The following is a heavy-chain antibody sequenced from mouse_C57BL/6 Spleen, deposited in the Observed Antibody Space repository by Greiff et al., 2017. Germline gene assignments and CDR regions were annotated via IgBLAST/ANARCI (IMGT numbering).Heavy chain of an antibody. CDR3: ANDYEAAY. CDR1: GYSFTSYY. V-gene: IGHV1-66*01. D-gene: IGHD2-4*01. CDR2: IYPGSGNT. Sequence: VQLVESGPELVKPGASVKISCKASGYSFTSYYIHWVKQRPGQGLAWIGWIYPGSGNTKYNEKFKGKATLTADTSSSTAYMQLSSLTSEDSAVYYCANDYEAAYWGQGTLVTVSA. J-gene: IGHJ3*01.